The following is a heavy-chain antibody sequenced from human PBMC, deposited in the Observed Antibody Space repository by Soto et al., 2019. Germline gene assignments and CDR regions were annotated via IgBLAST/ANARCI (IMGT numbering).Heavy chain of an antibody. V-gene: IGHV4-39*01. J-gene: IGHJ4*02. CDR1: GGSISSSSSY. CDR2: MSYSGST. D-gene: IGHD5-12*01. CDR3: ARHRVPSVYDPIPGCFDS. Sequence: QLQLQESGPGLVKPSETLSLTCTVSGGSISSSSSYWGWIRQPPGKGLEWIGSMSYSGSTYNNPSPKSRVTLSVDTSQRRISLKLTSVTAADTAVYYCARHRVPSVYDPIPGCFDSWGQGILVTASS.